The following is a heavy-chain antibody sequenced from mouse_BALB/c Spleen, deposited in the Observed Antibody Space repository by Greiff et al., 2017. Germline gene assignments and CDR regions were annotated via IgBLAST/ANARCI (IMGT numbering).Heavy chain of an antibody. J-gene: IGHJ3*01. Sequence: EVKLMESGGGLVKPGGSLKLSCAASGFTFSSYTMSWVRQTPEKRLEWVATISSGGSYTYYPDSVKGRFTISRDNAKNTLYLQMSSLKSEDTAMYYCTRDGYYSSWFAYWGQGTLVTVSA. CDR3: TRDGYYSSWFAY. V-gene: IGHV5-6-4*01. D-gene: IGHD2-3*01. CDR2: ISSGGSYT. CDR1: GFTFSSYT.